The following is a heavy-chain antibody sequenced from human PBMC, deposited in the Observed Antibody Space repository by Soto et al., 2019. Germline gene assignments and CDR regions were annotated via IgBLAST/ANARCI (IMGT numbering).Heavy chain of an antibody. V-gene: IGHV1-18*01. CDR3: ARDRAHGLDI. CDR2: ISADTGNT. CDR1: GYTFTSNG. J-gene: IGHJ3*02. Sequence: GASVKVSCKASGYTFTSNGISWGRQAPGQGLEWMGWISADTGNTNYLQKVQGRVTMTRDTSTSTVYMELRRLTSEDTAVYFCARDRAHGLDIWGQGTMVTVS.